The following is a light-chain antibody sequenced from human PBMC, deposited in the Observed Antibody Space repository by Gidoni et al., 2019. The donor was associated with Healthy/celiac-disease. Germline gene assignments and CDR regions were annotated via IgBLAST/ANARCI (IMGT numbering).Light chain of an antibody. Sequence: DPVTTESRLSLPVTPGEPASIPCRSSQSLLHSNGYNYLDWYLQNPGQSPQLLIDLGSDRASGVPDGFSGSGSGTDFTLKISRGEAEYVGVYYCMQALQTRTTFGEGTKLEIK. J-gene: IGKJ2*01. V-gene: IGKV2-28*01. CDR3: MQALQTRTT. CDR2: LGS. CDR1: QSLLHSNGYNY.